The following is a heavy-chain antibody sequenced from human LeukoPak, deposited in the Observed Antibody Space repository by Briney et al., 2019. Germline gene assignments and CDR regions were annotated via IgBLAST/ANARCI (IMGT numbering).Heavy chain of an antibody. V-gene: IGHV3-23*01. CDR3: AKGSYYDSSGSFYFDY. Sequence: GGSLRLSCAASGFTFSSYGMHWVRQAPGKGLEWVSGISGSGDNTYYADSVKGRFTISRDNSKNTLYVQVKSLGTEDTAAYYCAKGSYYDSSGSFYFDYWGQGTLVTVSS. CDR2: ISGSGDNT. J-gene: IGHJ4*02. CDR1: GFTFSSYG. D-gene: IGHD3-22*01.